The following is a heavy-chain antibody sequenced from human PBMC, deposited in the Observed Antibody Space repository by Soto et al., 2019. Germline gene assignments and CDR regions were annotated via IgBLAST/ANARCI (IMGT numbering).Heavy chain of an antibody. Sequence: SETLSLTCTVSAGSINSGYCWSWIRQHPGKGLEWIGYIYYSGSTNYNPSLKSRVTISVDTSKNQFSLKLSSVTAADTAVYYCAGARGGEIEYRRQGTLVSGSS. D-gene: IGHD2-15*01. V-gene: IGHV4-61*01. CDR2: IYYSGST. CDR1: AGSINSGYC. CDR3: AGARGGEIEY. J-gene: IGHJ4*02.